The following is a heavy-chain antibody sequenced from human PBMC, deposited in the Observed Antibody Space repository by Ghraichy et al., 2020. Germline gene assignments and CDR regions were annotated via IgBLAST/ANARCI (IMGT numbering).Heavy chain of an antibody. Sequence: SETLSLTCAVYGGSFSGYYWSWIRQPPGKGLEWIGEINHSGSTNYNPSLKSRVTISVDTSKNQFSLKLSSVTAADTAVYYCARGSKYYYGMDVWGQGTTVTISS. D-gene: IGHD4-11*01. V-gene: IGHV4-34*01. J-gene: IGHJ6*02. CDR1: GGSFSGYY. CDR2: INHSGST. CDR3: ARGSKYYYGMDV.